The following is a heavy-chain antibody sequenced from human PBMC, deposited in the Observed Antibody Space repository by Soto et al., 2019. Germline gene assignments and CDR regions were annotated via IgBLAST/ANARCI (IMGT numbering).Heavy chain of an antibody. J-gene: IGHJ4*02. CDR3: ARARGGDYYFDY. Sequence: ASVKVSCKASGGTFSSYAISWVRQAPGQGLEWMGGIIPIFGTANYAQKFQGRVTITADESTSTAYMELSSLRSEDTAVYYCARARGGDYYFDYWGQGTLVTVSS. CDR2: IIPIFGTA. V-gene: IGHV1-69*13. D-gene: IGHD3-10*01. CDR1: GGTFSSYA.